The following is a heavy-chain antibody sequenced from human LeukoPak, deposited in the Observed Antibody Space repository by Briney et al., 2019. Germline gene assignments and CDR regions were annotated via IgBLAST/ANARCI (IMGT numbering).Heavy chain of an antibody. CDR3: ARDGYTSDWYHFFDY. CDR2: IYSSGST. J-gene: IGHJ4*02. V-gene: IGHV4-4*07. CDR1: GDSISNYY. D-gene: IGHD6-19*01. Sequence: PSETLSLTCTVSGDSISNYYWSWIRQPAGKGLEWIGRIYSSGSTNYNPSLKSRVAMSIDTSKNQFSLKLSSVTAADTAVYYCARDGYTSDWYHFFDYWGQGTLVTVSS.